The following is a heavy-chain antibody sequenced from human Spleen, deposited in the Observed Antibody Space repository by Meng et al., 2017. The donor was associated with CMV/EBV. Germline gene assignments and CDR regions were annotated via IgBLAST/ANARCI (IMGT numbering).Heavy chain of an antibody. V-gene: IGHV1-2*02. CDR3: AREGGYQSVGYYGMDV. CDR2: INPKSGAA. CDR1: GYTFTDHY. D-gene: IGHD6-13*01. Sequence: ASVKVSCKASGYTFTDHYMHWVRQAPGQGLEWMGRINPKSGAANSAQKFQGRVTMTRDTSISAVFMDLSRLTSDDTAVYFCAREGGYQSVGYYGMDVWGQGTTVTVSS. J-gene: IGHJ6*02.